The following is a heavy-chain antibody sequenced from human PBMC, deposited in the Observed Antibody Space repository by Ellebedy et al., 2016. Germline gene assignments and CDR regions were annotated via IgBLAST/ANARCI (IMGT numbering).Heavy chain of an antibody. D-gene: IGHD4-17*01. V-gene: IGHV3-23*01. Sequence: GESLKISXAASGFTFSSYAMSWVRQAPGKGLEWVSAISGSGGSTYYADSVKGRFTISRDNSRYTLYLQMDSLRAADTAVYYCYYGHYSGSWGQGTLVTVSS. CDR3: YYGHYSGS. J-gene: IGHJ4*02. CDR2: ISGSGGST. CDR1: GFTFSSYA.